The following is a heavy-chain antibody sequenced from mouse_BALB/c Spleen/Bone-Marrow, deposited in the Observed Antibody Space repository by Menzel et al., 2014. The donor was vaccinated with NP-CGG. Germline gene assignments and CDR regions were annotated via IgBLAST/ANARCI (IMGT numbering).Heavy chain of an antibody. CDR2: ILPGSGST. CDR3: AREDGNHVGFAY. J-gene: IGHJ3*01. D-gene: IGHD2-1*01. CDR1: GYTFSSYW. Sequence: QVQLKESGAELMKPGASVKISCKATGYTFSSYWIEWVKQRPGHGLEWIGEILPGSGSTNYNEKFKGKATFTADTSSNPAYMQLSSLTSEDSAVYYCAREDGNHVGFAYWGEGTLVTVSA. V-gene: IGHV1-9*01.